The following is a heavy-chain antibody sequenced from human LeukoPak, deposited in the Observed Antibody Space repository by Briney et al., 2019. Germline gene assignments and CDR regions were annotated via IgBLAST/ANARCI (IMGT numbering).Heavy chain of an antibody. D-gene: IGHD6-13*01. J-gene: IGHJ4*02. Sequence: GGSLKFSCAASGFTFSGSAMHWVRQASGKGLEWVGRIRSKANSYATAYAASVKGRFTISRDDSKNTAYLQMNSLKTEDTAVYYCTTQQQLAPYWGQGTLVTVSS. V-gene: IGHV3-73*01. CDR3: TTQQQLAPY. CDR2: IRSKANSYAT. CDR1: GFTFSGSA.